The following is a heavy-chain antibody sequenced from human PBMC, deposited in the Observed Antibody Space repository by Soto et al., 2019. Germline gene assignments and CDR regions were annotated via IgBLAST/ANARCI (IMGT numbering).Heavy chain of an antibody. Sequence: GGSLRLSCATSGLTFSNYAMSWVRQAPGGGLEWVSSMSGGSSTTYYADSVRGRFTISRDRSKNTLYLQMSSLRAGDTALYYCAKNQERELPRVIDFWGQGTLVTVSS. J-gene: IGHJ4*02. CDR2: MSGGSSTT. CDR3: AKNQERELPRVIDF. D-gene: IGHD1-7*01. CDR1: GLTFSNYA. V-gene: IGHV3-23*01.